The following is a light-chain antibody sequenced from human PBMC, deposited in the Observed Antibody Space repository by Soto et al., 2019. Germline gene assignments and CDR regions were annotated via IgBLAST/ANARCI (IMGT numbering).Light chain of an antibody. J-gene: IGKJ5*01. V-gene: IGKV1-27*01. Sequence: DIQMTQSPPSLSASVGDRVTITCRASQGIGNSLAWYQQKPGTVPKLLIYCASTVHSGVPSRFSGSGSGTDFTLTISSLQPEDVAAYYCQQYNTVPATFGQGTRLEIK. CDR1: QGIGNS. CDR3: QQYNTVPAT. CDR2: CAS.